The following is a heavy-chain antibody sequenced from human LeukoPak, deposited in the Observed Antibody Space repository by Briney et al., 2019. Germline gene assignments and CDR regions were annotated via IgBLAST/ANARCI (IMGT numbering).Heavy chain of an antibody. V-gene: IGHV3-30-3*01. D-gene: IGHD2-8*01. CDR3: ARDTVKDGVTAEGMGWFDP. CDR1: GFTFSSYA. J-gene: IGHJ5*02. CDR2: ISYDGSNK. Sequence: GGSLRLSCAASGFTFSSYAMHWVRQAPGKGLEWVAVISYDGSNKYYADSVKGRFTISRDNSKNTLYLQMNSLRAEDTAVYYCARDTVKDGVTAEGMGWFDPWGQGTLVTVSS.